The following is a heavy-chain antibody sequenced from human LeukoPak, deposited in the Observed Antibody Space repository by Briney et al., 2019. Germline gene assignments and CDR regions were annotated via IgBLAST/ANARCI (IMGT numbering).Heavy chain of an antibody. D-gene: IGHD4-17*01. CDR3: ARVRDYPRGYYYYMDV. J-gene: IGHJ6*03. CDR1: GFTFSDYY. V-gene: IGHV3-11*04. Sequence: GGSLRLSCAASGFTFSDYYMSWIRQAPGKGLEWVSYISSSGSTIYYADSVKGRFTISRDNAKNSLYLQMNSLRAEDTAVYYCARVRDYPRGYYYYMDVWGKGTTVTVSS. CDR2: ISSSGSTI.